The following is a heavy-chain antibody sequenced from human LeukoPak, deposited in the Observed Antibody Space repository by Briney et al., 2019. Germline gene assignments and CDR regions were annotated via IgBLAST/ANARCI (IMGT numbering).Heavy chain of an antibody. V-gene: IGHV4-34*01. Sequence: SETLSLTCAVYGGSFSGYYWSWIRQPPKKGLEWNGEINHSGSTNYNPSLKSRVTISVDTSKNQFSLKVRSVTAADTAVYYCARGHVGSYAYYYYYGMDVWGQGTTVTVSS. J-gene: IGHJ6*02. CDR2: INHSGST. D-gene: IGHD2-8*01. CDR1: GGSFSGYY. CDR3: ARGHVGSYAYYYYYGMDV.